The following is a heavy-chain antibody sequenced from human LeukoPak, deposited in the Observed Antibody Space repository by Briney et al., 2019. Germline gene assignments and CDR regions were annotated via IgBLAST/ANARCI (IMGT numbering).Heavy chain of an antibody. CDR2: INPSGGST. CDR3: ASVYYDSSDYSFPFDP. J-gene: IGHJ5*02. D-gene: IGHD3-22*01. V-gene: IGHV1-46*01. CDR1: GYTFTSYY. Sequence: GASVKVSCKASGYTFTSYYMHWVRQAPGQGLEWMGIINPSGGSTSYAQKFQGRVTMTRDMSTSTVYMELSSLRSEDTAVYYCASVYYDSSDYSFPFDPWGQGTLVTVSS.